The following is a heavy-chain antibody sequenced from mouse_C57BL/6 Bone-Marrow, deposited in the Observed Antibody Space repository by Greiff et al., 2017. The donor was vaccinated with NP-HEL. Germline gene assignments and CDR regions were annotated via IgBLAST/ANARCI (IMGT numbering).Heavy chain of an antibody. D-gene: IGHD2-3*01. CDR2: IDPEDGET. J-gene: IGHJ2*01. CDR3: ARSRGYCPYYFDY. V-gene: IGHV14-2*01. Sequence: EVMLVESGAELVKPGASVKLSCTASGFTIKDYYMHWVKQRTEQGLEWIGRIDPEDGETKYAPKFQGTATITADTSSNTAYLQLSSLTSEDTAVYYCARSRGYCPYYFDYWGQGTTLTVSS. CDR1: GFTIKDYY.